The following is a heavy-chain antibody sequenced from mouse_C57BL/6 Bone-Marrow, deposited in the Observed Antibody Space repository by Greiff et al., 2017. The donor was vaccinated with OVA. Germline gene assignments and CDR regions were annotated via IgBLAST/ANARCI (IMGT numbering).Heavy chain of an antibody. Sequence: QVQLQQSGAELARPGASVKMSCKASGYTFTSYTMHWVKQRPGQGLEWIGYITPSSGYTKYNQKFKDKATLTADKSSSTAYMQLSNLTSEDSAVYYSARRRSWFAYWGQGTLVTVSA. V-gene: IGHV1-4*01. J-gene: IGHJ3*01. CDR1: GYTFTSYT. D-gene: IGHD1-1*01. CDR3: ARRRSWFAY. CDR2: ITPSSGYT.